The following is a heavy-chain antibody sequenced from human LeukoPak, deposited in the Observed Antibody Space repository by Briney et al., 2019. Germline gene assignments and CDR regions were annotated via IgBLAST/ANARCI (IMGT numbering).Heavy chain of an antibody. CDR2: ISSSSNYT. Sequence: GGSLRLSCAASGXTFSDYYMSWIRQAPEKGLEWVSYISSSSNYTNYADSVKGRFTISRDNATNSLYLQMNSLRAEDTAVYYCARQGNIWFDPWGQGTLVTVSS. CDR3: ARQGNIWFDP. CDR1: GXTFSDYY. V-gene: IGHV3-11*06. J-gene: IGHJ5*02.